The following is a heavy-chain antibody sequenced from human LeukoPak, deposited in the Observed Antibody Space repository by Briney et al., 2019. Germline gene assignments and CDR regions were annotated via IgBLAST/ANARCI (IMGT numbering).Heavy chain of an antibody. V-gene: IGHV4-34*01. J-gene: IGHJ4*02. D-gene: IGHD6-13*01. Sequence: SETLSLTCAVYGGSFSGYYWSWIRQPPGKGLEWIGEINHSGSTNYNPSLKSRVTISVDTSKNQFSLKLSSVTAADTAVYYCARRRMSGYSSSWPRTYFDYWGQGTLVTVSS. CDR3: ARRRMSGYSSSWPRTYFDY. CDR2: INHSGST. CDR1: GGSFSGYY.